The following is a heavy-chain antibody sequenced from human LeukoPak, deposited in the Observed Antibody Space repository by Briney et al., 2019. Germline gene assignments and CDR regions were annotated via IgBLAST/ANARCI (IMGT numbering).Heavy chain of an antibody. V-gene: IGHV1-2*02. J-gene: IGHJ4*02. CDR2: INPNSGST. CDR1: GYTFTGYY. Sequence: ASVKVSCKASGYTFTGYYMHWVRQAPGQGLEWMGWINPNSGSTNYAQKFQGRVTMTRDTSISTAYMELSRLRSDDTAVYYCAREPVRSIAAAGFDYWGQGTLVTVSS. CDR3: AREPVRSIAAAGFDY. D-gene: IGHD6-13*01.